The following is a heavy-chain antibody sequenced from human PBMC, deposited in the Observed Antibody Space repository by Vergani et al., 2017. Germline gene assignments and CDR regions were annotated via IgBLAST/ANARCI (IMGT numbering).Heavy chain of an antibody. CDR3: AKYLRDSTDGLPDS. J-gene: IGHJ4*02. V-gene: IGHV3-30*02. CDR2: IGKDGINT. CDR1: GFTFTNFG. Sequence: QVQLVESAGGVVQPGGSRRLSCAPPGFTFTNFGTHWIPQAPGKGMEWLAYIGKDGINTRYRDAVKGRFTVSRDNSKDILYLQMDSLRSEDTALYYCAKYLRDSTDGLPDSWGPGTLVIVSS. D-gene: IGHD2-21*02.